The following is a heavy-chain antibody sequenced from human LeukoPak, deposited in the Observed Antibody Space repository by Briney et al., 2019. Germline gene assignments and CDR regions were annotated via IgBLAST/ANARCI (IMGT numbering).Heavy chain of an antibody. Sequence: ASVKVSCNISGYTLTELSMHWVRQAPGKGLEWMGGFDPEDGETIYAQKFQGRVTMTEDTSTDTAYMELSSLRSEDTAVYYCATASYDSSGYYHDYWSQGTLVTVSS. V-gene: IGHV1-24*01. D-gene: IGHD3-22*01. J-gene: IGHJ4*02. CDR2: FDPEDGET. CDR3: ATASYDSSGYYHDY. CDR1: GYTLTELS.